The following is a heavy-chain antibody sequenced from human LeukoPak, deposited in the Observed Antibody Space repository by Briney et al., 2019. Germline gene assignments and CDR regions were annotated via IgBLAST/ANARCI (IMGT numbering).Heavy chain of an antibody. J-gene: IGHJ3*02. V-gene: IGHV4-4*07. CDR3: ARLITGTTTAFDI. Sequence: SETLSLTCTVSGGSISGYYWRWIRQPAGKGLEWIGRVYTSGSTHYNPSLKSRVTMSVDTSTNQYSLKLSSVTAADTAVSYCARLITGTTTAFDIWGQGTMATVSS. CDR1: GGSISGYY. CDR2: VYTSGST. D-gene: IGHD1-7*01.